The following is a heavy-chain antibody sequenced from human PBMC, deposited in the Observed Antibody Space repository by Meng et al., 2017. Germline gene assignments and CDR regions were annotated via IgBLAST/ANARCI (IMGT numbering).Heavy chain of an antibody. CDR1: GFTVSRNY. V-gene: IGHV3-53*02. CDR2: IYSGGST. Sequence: QQGGTGGGCVQPAGSPMLSCAAFGFTVSRNYMSWVRQAPGKGLEGVSVIYSGGSTYYADSVKGRFTISRDNSKNTLYLQMNSLRAEDTAVYYCARDWRYWGQGTLVTVSS. D-gene: IGHD1-1*01. J-gene: IGHJ4*02. CDR3: ARDWRY.